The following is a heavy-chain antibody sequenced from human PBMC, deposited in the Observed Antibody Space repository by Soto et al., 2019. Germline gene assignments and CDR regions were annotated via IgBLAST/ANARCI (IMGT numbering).Heavy chain of an antibody. CDR1: GYSFTNYW. CDR3: ARQDTLIRGVPHY. CDR2: ISPGDSDI. V-gene: IGHV5-51*01. Sequence: GESLKISCKGSGYSFTNYWIGWVRQKPGKGLEWMGIISPGDSDIRYNPSFQGQVTISADRSISTAYLQWSSLKASDTAMYYCARQDTLIRGVPHYWGQGTLVTVSS. D-gene: IGHD3-10*01. J-gene: IGHJ4*02.